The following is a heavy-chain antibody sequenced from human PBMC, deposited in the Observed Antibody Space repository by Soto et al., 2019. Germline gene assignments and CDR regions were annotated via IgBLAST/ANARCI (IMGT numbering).Heavy chain of an antibody. CDR3: AGGYCSSTSCYFMDV. CDR2: MNPNSGNT. J-gene: IGHJ6*04. D-gene: IGHD2-2*01. Sequence: VQLVQSGAEVKNLGASVKVSCRASGYTFTSYDTNWVRQPTGQGLGWMGWMNPNSGNTGYAQKFQGRVTMARNTSISTAYMELSSLRSEDTAVYYCAGGYCSSTSCYFMDVWGKGTTVTVSS. CDR1: GYTFTSYD. V-gene: IGHV1-8*01.